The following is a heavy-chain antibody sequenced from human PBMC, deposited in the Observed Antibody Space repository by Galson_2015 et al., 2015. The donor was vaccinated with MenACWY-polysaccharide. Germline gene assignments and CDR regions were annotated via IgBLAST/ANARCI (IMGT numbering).Heavy chain of an antibody. J-gene: IGHJ5*01. CDR3: AREPTYSGSFGWFDS. CDR2: MSSNGRA. V-gene: IGHV4-61*01. Sequence: FTCSVSGGSVSSLTDYWSWLRQSPGKGLEWIGYMSSNGRANRNPSLTSRVTISIDTSKNQFSLRLNSVTAADTAIYFCAREPTYSGSFGWFDSWGQGTLVTVSP. CDR1: GGSVSSLTDY. D-gene: IGHD1-26*01.